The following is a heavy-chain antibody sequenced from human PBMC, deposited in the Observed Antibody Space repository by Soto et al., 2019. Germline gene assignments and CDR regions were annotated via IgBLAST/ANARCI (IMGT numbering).Heavy chain of an antibody. Sequence: QVQLVQSGTEVKRPGASVKVSCKASGYTFTSYGISWVRQAPGQGLEWMGWISPYNGKTNYAQKVQGRVTMTTDTSTSTAYMGLRSLTSDDTAVYYCARVNPDRHDSSDLPIFSYWGQGTLVTVSS. J-gene: IGHJ4*02. V-gene: IGHV1-18*01. D-gene: IGHD3-22*01. CDR3: ARVNPDRHDSSDLPIFSY. CDR2: ISPYNGKT. CDR1: GYTFTSYG.